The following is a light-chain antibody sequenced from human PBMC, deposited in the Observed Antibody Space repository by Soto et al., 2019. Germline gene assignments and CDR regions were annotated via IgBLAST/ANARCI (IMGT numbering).Light chain of an antibody. CDR3: QQADSFPLN. CDR2: AAS. Sequence: DIQMTQSPSSLSASVGDRVTITCRASQSISSFLNWYQQKPGKAPKVLIYAASSLQSGVPSRFSGRGSGTDFTLTISSLQPEDFATYFCQQADSFPLNFGGGTKVDIK. V-gene: IGKV1-39*01. J-gene: IGKJ4*01. CDR1: QSISSF.